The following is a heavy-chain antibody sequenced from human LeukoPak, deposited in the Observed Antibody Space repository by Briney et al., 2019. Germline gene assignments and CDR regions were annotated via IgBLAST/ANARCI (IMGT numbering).Heavy chain of an antibody. J-gene: IGHJ4*02. V-gene: IGHV3-30*03. CDR3: TTDRPSRIVVPGIIDY. CDR1: GFTFRSYG. Sequence: GGSLRLSCAASGFTFRSYGMHWVRQAPGKGLEWVAVISYDGSNKYYADSVKGRFTISRDNSKNTLYLQMNSLRAEDTAVYYCTTDRPSRIVVPGIIDYWGQGTLVTVSS. CDR2: ISYDGSNK. D-gene: IGHD6-19*01.